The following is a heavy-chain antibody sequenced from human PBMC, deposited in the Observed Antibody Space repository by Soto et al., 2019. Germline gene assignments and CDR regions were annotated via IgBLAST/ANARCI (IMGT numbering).Heavy chain of an antibody. J-gene: IGHJ4*02. CDR2: VYKSGTT. V-gene: IGHV4-4*02. CDR1: SGSISSRDW. CDR3: ARGQLATGFEF. Sequence: QVQLQESGPGLVKPSGTLSLTCVVSSGSISSRDWWNWVRQPPGKGLEWIGEVYKSGTTNYNPSLKSGVTISIDISKNQFSLDLSPVTAADTAVYYCARGQLATGFEFWGQGALLTVSS. D-gene: IGHD1-1*01.